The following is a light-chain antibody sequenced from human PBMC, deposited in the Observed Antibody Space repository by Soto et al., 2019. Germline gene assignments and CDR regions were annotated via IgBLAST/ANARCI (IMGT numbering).Light chain of an antibody. CDR1: SSDVGGYNY. V-gene: IGLV2-14*03. CDR3: SSYRASSTTHYV. Sequence: QSALTQPASLSGSPGQSITISCTGTSSDVGGYNYVSWYQQHPGKAPKLIIYDVTNRPSGVSNRFFGSKSGNMASLTISGLQAEDEADYYCSSYRASSTTHYVFGTGTKLTVL. CDR2: DVT. J-gene: IGLJ1*01.